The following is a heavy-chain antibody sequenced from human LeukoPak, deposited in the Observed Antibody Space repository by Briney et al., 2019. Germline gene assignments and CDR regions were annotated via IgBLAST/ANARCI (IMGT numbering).Heavy chain of an antibody. D-gene: IGHD1/OR15-1a*01. J-gene: IGHJ5*02. CDR2: ISSSSTYI. CDR1: GFTFSTYS. V-gene: IGHV3-21*01. CDR3: ARTGTDPLGWFDA. Sequence: PGGSLRLSCAASGFTFSTYSMNWVRQAPGKGLEWVSSISSSSTYIYYADSMRGRFTISRDNAKNSLYLQMNSLRAEDTAVYYCARTGTDPLGWFDAWGQGTLVTVSS.